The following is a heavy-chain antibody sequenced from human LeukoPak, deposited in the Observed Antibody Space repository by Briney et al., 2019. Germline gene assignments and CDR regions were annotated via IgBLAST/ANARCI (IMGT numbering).Heavy chain of an antibody. D-gene: IGHD3-10*01. CDR2: NFPGDSNT. CDR1: GYTFTAYW. J-gene: IGHJ4*02. V-gene: IGHV5-51*01. CDR3: AREAFGSGEV. Sequence: GESLRISCEASGYTFTAYWIVWVRQKPGEGLEWVGVNFPGDSNTRYMPPFQGQVTISPDKSISTAYLQWSSLKASDTAMYYCAREAFGSGEVWGQGTLVTVSS.